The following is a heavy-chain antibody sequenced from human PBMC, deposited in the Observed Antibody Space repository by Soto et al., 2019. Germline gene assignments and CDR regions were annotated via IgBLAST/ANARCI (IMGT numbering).Heavy chain of an antibody. J-gene: IGHJ5*02. Sequence: ASVKVSCKASGYTFTGYYMHWVRQAPGQGLEWMGWINPNSGGTNYAQKFQGRVTMTRDTSISTAYMELSRLRSDDTAVYYCAGAAASFTYYYERSIYPDPWGQGTLVTVSS. V-gene: IGHV1-2*02. CDR2: INPNSGGT. CDR1: GYTFTGYY. CDR3: AGAAASFTYYYERSIYPDP. D-gene: IGHD3-22*01.